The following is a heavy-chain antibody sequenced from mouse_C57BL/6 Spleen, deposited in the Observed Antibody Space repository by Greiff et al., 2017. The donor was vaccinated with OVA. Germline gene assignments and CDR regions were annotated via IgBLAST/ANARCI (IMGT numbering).Heavy chain of an antibody. Sequence: VKLVESGPGLVAPSQSLSITCTVSGFSLTSYGVDWVRQSPGKGLEWLGVIWGVGSTNYNSALKSRLSISKDNSKSQVFLKMNSLQTDDTAMYYCARAYDGYRMDYWGQGTSVTVSS. CDR3: ARAYDGYRMDY. CDR1: GFSLTSYG. D-gene: IGHD2-3*01. J-gene: IGHJ4*01. CDR2: IWGVGST. V-gene: IGHV2-6*01.